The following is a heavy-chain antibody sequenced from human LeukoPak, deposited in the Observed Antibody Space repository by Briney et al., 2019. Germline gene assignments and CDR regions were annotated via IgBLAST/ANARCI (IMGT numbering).Heavy chain of an antibody. CDR1: GFNFSSFV. J-gene: IGHJ4*02. Sequence: QSGGSLRLSCAGSGFNFSSFVMTWVRQAPGKGLEWVSSISVSGRSTYYADSVKGRFTISRDNSKNTLYLQVNSLRAEDTAVYHCAKKSPIFGVVIPLFDFWGQGTLVSVSS. V-gene: IGHV3-23*01. D-gene: IGHD3-3*01. CDR2: ISVSGRST. CDR3: AKKSPIFGVVIPLFDF.